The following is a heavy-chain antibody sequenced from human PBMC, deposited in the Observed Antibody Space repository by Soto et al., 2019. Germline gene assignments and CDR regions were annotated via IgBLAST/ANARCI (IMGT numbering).Heavy chain of an antibody. CDR1: GGSISSGGYY. V-gene: IGHV4-31*03. CDR3: ARDTVVGVATERRKTYYYYYYGMDV. CDR2: IYYSGST. J-gene: IGHJ6*02. Sequence: LSLTCTVSGGSISSGGYYWSWIRQHPGKGLEWIGYIYYSGSTYYNPSLKSRVTISVDTSKNQFSLKLSSVTAADTAVYYCARDTVVGVATERRKTYYYYYYGMDVWGQGTTVTVSS. D-gene: IGHD5-12*01.